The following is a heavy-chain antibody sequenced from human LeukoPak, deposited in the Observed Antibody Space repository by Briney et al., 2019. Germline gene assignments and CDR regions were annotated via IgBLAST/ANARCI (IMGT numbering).Heavy chain of an antibody. J-gene: IGHJ4*02. D-gene: IGHD3-10*01. CDR1: GYSISSGYY. CDR3: ARHPLNYYGSGSYLDY. Sequence: SETLSLTCAVSGYSISSGYYWGWIRQPPGKGLEWIGSIYHSGSTYYNPSLKSRVTISVDTSKNQFSLKLSSVTAADTAVYYCARHPLNYYGSGSYLDYWGQGTLVTVSS. V-gene: IGHV4-38-2*01. CDR2: IYHSGST.